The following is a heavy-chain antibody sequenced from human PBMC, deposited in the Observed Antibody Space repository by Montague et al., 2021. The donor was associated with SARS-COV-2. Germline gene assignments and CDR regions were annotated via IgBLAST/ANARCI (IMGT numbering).Heavy chain of an antibody. V-gene: IGHV3-48*03. CDR2: ISSSGSTI. D-gene: IGHD3-22*01. J-gene: IGHJ1*01. CDR3: ASLNYYDSSGYYSGGTPDEYCQH. CDR1: GFTFSSYE. Sequence: SLRLSCAASGFTFSSYEMNWVRQAPGKGLEWVSYISSSGSTIYYADSVKGRFTISRDNAKNSLYLQMNSLRAEDTAVYYCASLNYYDSSGYYSGGTPDEYCQHWGQGTLVTVPS.